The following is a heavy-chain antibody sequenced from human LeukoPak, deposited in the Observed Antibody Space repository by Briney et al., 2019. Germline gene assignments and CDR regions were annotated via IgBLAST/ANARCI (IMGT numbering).Heavy chain of an antibody. CDR2: ISYDGSNK. D-gene: IGHD6-19*01. Sequence: QLVESGGVVVQPGRSLRLSCAASGFTFSSYAMHWVRQAPGKGLEWVAVISYDGSNKYYADSVKGRFTISRDNSKNTLYLQMNSLRAEDTAVYYCARRDIAVAGLTYWGQGTLVTVSS. CDR3: ARRDIAVAGLTY. V-gene: IGHV3-30-3*01. J-gene: IGHJ4*02. CDR1: GFTFSSYA.